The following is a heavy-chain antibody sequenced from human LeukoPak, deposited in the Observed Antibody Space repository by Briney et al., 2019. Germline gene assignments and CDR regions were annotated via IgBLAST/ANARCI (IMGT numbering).Heavy chain of an antibody. CDR2: INHSGST. CDR3: ARMYSSSWPNWFDP. D-gene: IGHD6-13*01. Sequence: PSETLSLTCAVYGGSFSVYYWSWIRQPPGKGLEWIGEINHSGSTNYNPSLKSRVTISVDTSKNQFSLKLSSVTAADTAVYYCARMYSSSWPNWFDPWGQGTLVTVSS. V-gene: IGHV4-34*01. J-gene: IGHJ5*02. CDR1: GGSFSVYY.